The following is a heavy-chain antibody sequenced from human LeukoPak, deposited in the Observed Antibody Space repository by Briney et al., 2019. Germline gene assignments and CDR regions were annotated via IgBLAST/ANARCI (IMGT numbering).Heavy chain of an antibody. CDR3: ARDFVGMIGKYYYYYYMDV. Sequence: PSETLSLTCSVSDDSITMYYWTWIRQPPGKGLEWIGYVDHTGSTNFNPSLNGRVSISRDTSKNQFSLKLSSVTAADTAVYYCARDFVGMIGKYYYYYYMDVWGKGTTVTVSS. D-gene: IGHD3-22*01. J-gene: IGHJ6*03. CDR1: DDSITMYY. V-gene: IGHV4-59*12. CDR2: VDHTGST.